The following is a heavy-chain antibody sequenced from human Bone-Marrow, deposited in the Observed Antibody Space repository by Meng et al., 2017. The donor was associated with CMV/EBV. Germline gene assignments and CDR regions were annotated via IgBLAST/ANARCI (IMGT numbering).Heavy chain of an antibody. CDR2: IIPIFGTA. Sequence: KASGGTLSSYAISWVRQAPGQGLEWMGGIIPIFGTANYAQKFQGRVTITTDESTSTAYMELSSLRSEDTAVYYCARNREVMAEYYFDYWGQGTLVTVSS. CDR1: GGTLSSYA. D-gene: IGHD3-16*01. CDR3: ARNREVMAEYYFDY. J-gene: IGHJ4*02. V-gene: IGHV1-69*05.